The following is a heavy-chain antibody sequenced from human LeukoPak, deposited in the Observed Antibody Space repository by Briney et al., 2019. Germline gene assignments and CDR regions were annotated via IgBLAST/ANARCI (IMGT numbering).Heavy chain of an antibody. D-gene: IGHD6-13*01. CDR2: ISAYNGNT. CDR3: ARGVLREQQLGLDY. CDR1: GYTFTSYG. Sequence: ASVKVSCKASGYTFTSYGISWVRQAPGQGLEWMGWISAYNGNTNYAQKLQGRVTITRDTSASTAYMELGSLRSEDTAVYYCARGVLREQQLGLDYWGQGTLVTVSS. V-gene: IGHV1-18*01. J-gene: IGHJ4*02.